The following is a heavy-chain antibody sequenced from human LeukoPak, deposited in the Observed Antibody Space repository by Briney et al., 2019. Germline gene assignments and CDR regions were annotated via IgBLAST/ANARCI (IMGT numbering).Heavy chain of an antibody. J-gene: IGHJ4*02. D-gene: IGHD3-9*01. Sequence: SETLSLTCAVYGGSFSGYYWSWIRQPPGKGLEWIGEINHSGSTNYNPFLKSRVTISVDTSKNQFSLKLSSVTAADTAVYYCARGAVLRYFDWLSGGGYFDYWGQGTLVTVSS. CDR3: ARGAVLRYFDWLSGGGYFDY. CDR1: GGSFSGYY. V-gene: IGHV4-34*01. CDR2: INHSGST.